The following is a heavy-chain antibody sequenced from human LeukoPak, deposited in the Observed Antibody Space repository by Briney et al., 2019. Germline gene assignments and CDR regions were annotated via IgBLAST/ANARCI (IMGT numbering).Heavy chain of an antibody. CDR3: ARGLSFVAAGFNWFDP. CDR1: GLSLTHDG. Sequence: ASVTVSCKASGLSLTHDGISWVRQAPGQGLEWMGWINPNSGGTTYAQKFQGRVTMTRDTSISTAYMELSRLRSDDTAVYYCARGLSFVAAGFNWFDPWGQGTLVTVSS. D-gene: IGHD6-13*01. V-gene: IGHV1-2*02. J-gene: IGHJ5*02. CDR2: INPNSGGT.